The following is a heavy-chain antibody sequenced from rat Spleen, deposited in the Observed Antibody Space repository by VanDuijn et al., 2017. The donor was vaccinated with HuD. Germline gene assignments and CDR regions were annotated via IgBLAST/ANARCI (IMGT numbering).Heavy chain of an antibody. Sequence: QVQLKESGPGLVQPSQTLSLTCTVSGFSLSSYGVIWVRQSPGKGLEWMGVIWNNGNTNYNSPLKSRRSISRDTSKSQVYLKMNSLQTEDTATYYCTRDHGYYSVHYFDYWGQGTLVTVSS. CDR1: GFSLSSYG. CDR3: TRDHGYYSVHYFDY. D-gene: IGHD1-1*01. CDR2: IWNNGNT. J-gene: IGHJ3*01. V-gene: IGHV2-13*01.